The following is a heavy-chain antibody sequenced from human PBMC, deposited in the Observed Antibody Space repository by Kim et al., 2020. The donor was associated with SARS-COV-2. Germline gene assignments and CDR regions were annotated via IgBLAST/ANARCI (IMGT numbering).Heavy chain of an antibody. J-gene: IGHJ3*02. CDR3: ARGGDTVLSYYGSGRRGDAFDI. CDR2: INPSGGST. Sequence: ASVKVSCKASGYTFTSYYMHWVRQAPGQGLEWMGIINPSGGSTSYAQKFQGRVTMTRDTSTSTVYMELSSLRSEDTAVYYCARGGDTVLSYYGSGRRGDAFDIWGQGTMVTVSS. V-gene: IGHV1-46*01. D-gene: IGHD3-10*01. CDR1: GYTFTSYY.